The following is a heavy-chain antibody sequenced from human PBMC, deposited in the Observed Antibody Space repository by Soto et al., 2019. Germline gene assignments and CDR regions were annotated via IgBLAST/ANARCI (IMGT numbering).Heavy chain of an antibody. CDR3: ATETDGMDV. Sequence: QVQLVESGGGVVQPGRSLRLSCAASGFTFSSYAMHWVRQAPGKGLEWVAVISYDGSNKYYADSVKGRFTISRDNSKNTLYLQMTSLRAEDTPVYYCATETDGMDVWGQGTTVTVSS. J-gene: IGHJ6*02. CDR2: ISYDGSNK. CDR1: GFTFSSYA. V-gene: IGHV3-30-3*01.